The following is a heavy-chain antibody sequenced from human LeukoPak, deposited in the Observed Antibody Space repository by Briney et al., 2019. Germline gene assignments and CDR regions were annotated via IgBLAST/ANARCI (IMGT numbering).Heavy chain of an antibody. CDR2: ISGSGSTI. CDR1: GFTFSSYE. J-gene: IGHJ5*02. Sequence: PGGSLRLSCAAAGFTFSSYEINWVRQAPGKGLEWVSSISGSGSTIYYADSVKGRFTISRDNAKNSLYLQMNSLRAEDTAVYYCARVDTSGFYPWGQGTLVTVSS. CDR3: ARVDTSGFYP. D-gene: IGHD3-22*01. V-gene: IGHV3-48*03.